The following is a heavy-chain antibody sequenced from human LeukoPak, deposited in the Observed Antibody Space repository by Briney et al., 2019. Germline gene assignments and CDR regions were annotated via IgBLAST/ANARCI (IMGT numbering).Heavy chain of an antibody. V-gene: IGHV1-2*02. D-gene: IGHD6-13*01. CDR3: ARDRGIATNWFDP. CDR2: INPNSGGT. J-gene: IGHJ5*02. Sequence: ASVKVSCKASGYTLTGYYMHWVRQAPGQGLEWMGWINPNSGGTNYAQKFQGRVTMTRDTSISTAYMELSRLRSDDTAVYYCARDRGIATNWFDPWGQGTLVTVSS. CDR1: GYTLTGYY.